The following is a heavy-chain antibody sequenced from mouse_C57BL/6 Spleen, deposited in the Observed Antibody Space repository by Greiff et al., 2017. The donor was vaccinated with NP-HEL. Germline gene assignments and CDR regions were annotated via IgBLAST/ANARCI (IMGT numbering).Heavy chain of an antibody. J-gene: IGHJ2*01. Sequence: QVQLQQPGAELVKPGASVKLSCKASGYTFTSYWMHWVKQRPGQGLEWIGMIHPNSGSTNYNEKFKSKATLTVDKSSSTAYMQLSSLTSEDSAVYDCARSSLLLRGYYFDYWGQGTTLTVSS. CDR1: GYTFTSYW. V-gene: IGHV1-64*01. CDR2: IHPNSGST. D-gene: IGHD1-1*01. CDR3: ARSSLLLRGYYFDY.